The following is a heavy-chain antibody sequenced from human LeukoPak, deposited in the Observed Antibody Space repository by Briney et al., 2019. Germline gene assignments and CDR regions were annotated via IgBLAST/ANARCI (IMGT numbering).Heavy chain of an antibody. CDR2: IYYSGST. CDR3: ARPGDFWSGYYTY. V-gene: IGHV4-59*12. D-gene: IGHD3-3*01. J-gene: IGHJ4*02. CDR1: GGSISSYY. Sequence: PSETLSLTCTVSGGSISSYYWSWIRQPPGKGLEWIGYIYYSGSTNYNPSLKSRVTISVDTSKNQFSLKLSSVTAADTAVYYCARPGDFWSGYYTYWGQGTLVTVSS.